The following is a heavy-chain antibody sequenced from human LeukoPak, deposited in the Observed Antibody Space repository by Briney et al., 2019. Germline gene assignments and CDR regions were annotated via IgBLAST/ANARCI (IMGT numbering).Heavy chain of an antibody. D-gene: IGHD6-13*01. CDR1: GYTLTELS. V-gene: IGHV1-24*01. CDR2: SDPEDGET. J-gene: IGHJ4*02. Sequence: GASVKVSCKVSGYTLTELSMHWVRQAPGKGLEWMGGSDPEDGETIYAQKFQGRVTMTEDTSTDTAYMELSSLRSEDTAVYYCATASSSWTPMWLDYWGQGTLVTVSS. CDR3: ATASSSWTPMWLDY.